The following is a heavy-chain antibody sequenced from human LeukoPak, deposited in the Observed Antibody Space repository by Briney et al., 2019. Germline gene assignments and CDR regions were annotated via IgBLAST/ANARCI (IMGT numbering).Heavy chain of an antibody. CDR3: ARDCRSSTGCFFDF. V-gene: IGHV3-21*01. CDR1: RFTFSSYT. D-gene: IGHD2-2*01. CDR2: ISGSSGYI. Sequence: GGSLRLSCADSRFTFSSYTMNWVRQAPGKGLEWVSSISGSSGYIYYADSVKGRFTISRDNAQNSLYLQMNSLRDEDTAVYYCARDCRSSTGCFFDFWGQGALVTVSS. J-gene: IGHJ4*02.